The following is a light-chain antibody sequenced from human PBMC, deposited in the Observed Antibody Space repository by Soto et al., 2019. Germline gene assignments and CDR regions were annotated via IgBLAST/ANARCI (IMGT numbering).Light chain of an antibody. V-gene: IGLV2-14*01. CDR2: EVS. CDR1: SSDFGGYRF. CDR3: SSKSSGSTPML. Sequence: QSALTQPASVSGSPGQSITISCTGTSSDFGGYRFVSWYQHHPGEAPKLIIYEVSNRPSGVSSRFSGSKSGNTASLTISGLQAEDESLYYCSSKSSGSTPMLFGGGTKLTVL. J-gene: IGLJ3*02.